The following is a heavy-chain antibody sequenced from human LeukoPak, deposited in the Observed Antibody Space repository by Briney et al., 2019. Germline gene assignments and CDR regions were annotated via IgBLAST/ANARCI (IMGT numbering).Heavy chain of an antibody. D-gene: IGHD6-13*01. CDR3: ARDVSSWPFFDF. Sequence: ASETLSLTCTVSGGSIRSQYWSWIRQPAGRGLEWLGRIYASGSTNYSPSLKSRVTMSLDTSKNQFSLKLFSVTAADTAVYFCARDVSSWPFFDFWGQGTQVTVSS. CDR2: IYASGST. J-gene: IGHJ4*02. CDR1: GGSIRSQY. V-gene: IGHV4-4*07.